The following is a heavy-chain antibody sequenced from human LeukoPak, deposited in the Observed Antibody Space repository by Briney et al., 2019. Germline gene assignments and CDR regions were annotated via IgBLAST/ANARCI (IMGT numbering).Heavy chain of an antibody. Sequence: ASVKVSCKASGYTFTGYYMHWVRQAPGQGLEWIGWINPNSGGTNYAQKFQGRVTMTRDTSISTAYMELSRLRSDDTAVYYCARRFRGSGWYVDPWGQGTLVTVSS. CDR2: INPNSGGT. CDR1: GYTFTGYY. J-gene: IGHJ5*02. V-gene: IGHV1-2*02. CDR3: ARRFRGSGWYVDP. D-gene: IGHD6-19*01.